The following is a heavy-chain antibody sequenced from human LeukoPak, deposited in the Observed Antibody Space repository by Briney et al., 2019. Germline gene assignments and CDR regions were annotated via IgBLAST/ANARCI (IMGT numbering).Heavy chain of an antibody. CDR1: GFTFSSYA. CDR3: ARDTGYYRFGAYTKGMDV. Sequence: PGGSLRLSCAASGFTFSSYAMHWVRQAPGKGLEWVAVISYDGSNKYYADSVKGRFTISRDNSKNTLYLQMNSLRAEDTAVYYCARDTGYYRFGAYTKGMDVWGQGTTVTVSS. CDR2: ISYDGSNK. V-gene: IGHV3-30-3*01. J-gene: IGHJ6*02. D-gene: IGHD3-9*01.